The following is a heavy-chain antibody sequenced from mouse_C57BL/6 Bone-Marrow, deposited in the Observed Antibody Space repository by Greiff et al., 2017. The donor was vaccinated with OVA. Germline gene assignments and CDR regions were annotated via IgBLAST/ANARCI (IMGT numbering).Heavy chain of an antibody. Sequence: VQLQQSGPELVKPGASVKISCKASGYTFTDYYINWVKQRPGQGLGWIGWIYPGSGNTKYNEKFKGKATLTVDTSSSTAYMQLSSLTSEDSAVYFCARGDWDYFDYWGQGTTLTVSS. CDR2: IYPGSGNT. J-gene: IGHJ2*01. CDR1: GYTFTDYY. CDR3: ARGDWDYFDY. D-gene: IGHD4-1*01. V-gene: IGHV1-84*01.